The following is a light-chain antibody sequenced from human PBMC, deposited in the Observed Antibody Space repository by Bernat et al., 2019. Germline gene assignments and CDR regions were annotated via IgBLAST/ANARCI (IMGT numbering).Light chain of an antibody. J-gene: IGLJ3*02. V-gene: IGLV4-69*01. CDR1: SGHSSYG. Sequence: QLVLTQSPSASASLGASVKLTCTLSSGHSSYGIAWHQQQPEKGPRYLMKLNSDGSHSKGDGIPDRFSGSSSGAERYLTISSLQSEDEADYYCQTWGTGIQLFGGGTKLTVL. CDR2: LNSDGSH. CDR3: QTWGTGIQL.